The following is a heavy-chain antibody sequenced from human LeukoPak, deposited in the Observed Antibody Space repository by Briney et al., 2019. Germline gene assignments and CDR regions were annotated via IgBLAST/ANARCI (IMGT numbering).Heavy chain of an antibody. Sequence: SETLPLTCNVSGGPISSYYWSWIRQPPGQGLEWIGYVYHGGNTNYNASLKSRVTISLDTSKNQFSLNLSSVTAADTAVYYCARTVRWLLSPHNGMDVWGQGTTVTVSS. CDR3: ARTVRWLLSPHNGMDV. J-gene: IGHJ6*02. D-gene: IGHD3-3*01. CDR1: GGPISSYY. V-gene: IGHV4-59*01. CDR2: VYHGGNT.